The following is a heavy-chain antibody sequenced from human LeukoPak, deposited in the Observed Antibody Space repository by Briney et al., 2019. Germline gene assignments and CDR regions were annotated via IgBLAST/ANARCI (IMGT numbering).Heavy chain of an antibody. CDR2: IRYDGSNK. Sequence: GGSLRLSCAASGFTFSSYGMHWVRQAPGKGLEWVAFIRYDGSNKYYADSVKGRFTISRDNAKNSLYLQMNSLRAEDTALYYCARGRKIYSNSDFDYWGQGTLVTVSS. D-gene: IGHD4-11*01. J-gene: IGHJ4*02. CDR1: GFTFSSYG. V-gene: IGHV3-30*02. CDR3: ARGRKIYSNSDFDY.